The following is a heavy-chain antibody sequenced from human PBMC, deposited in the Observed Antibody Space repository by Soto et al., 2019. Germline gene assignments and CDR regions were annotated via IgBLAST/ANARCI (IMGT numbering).Heavy chain of an antibody. CDR2: INHSGST. J-gene: IGHJ5*02. CDR3: ARGMGVPAARGGHWFDP. Sequence: SETLSLTCAVYGGSFSGYYWSWIRQPPGKGLEWIGEINHSGSTNYNPSLKSRVTISVDTSKNQFSLKLSSVTAADTAVYYCARGMGVPAARGGHWFDPWGQGTLVTVSS. V-gene: IGHV4-34*01. D-gene: IGHD2-2*01. CDR1: GGSFSGYY.